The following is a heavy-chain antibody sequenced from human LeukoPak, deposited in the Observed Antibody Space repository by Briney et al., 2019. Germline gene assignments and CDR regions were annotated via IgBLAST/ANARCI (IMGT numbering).Heavy chain of an antibody. CDR3: AGDGDVDTPRWDFDY. J-gene: IGHJ4*02. D-gene: IGHD5-18*01. CDR2: ISYDGSNK. Sequence: GRSLRLSCAASGFTFSSYAMHWVRQAPGKGLEWVAVISYDGSNKYYADSVKGRFTISRDNSKNTLYLQMNSLRAEDTAVYYCAGDGDVDTPRWDFDYWGQGTLVTVSS. V-gene: IGHV3-30*04. CDR1: GFTFSSYA.